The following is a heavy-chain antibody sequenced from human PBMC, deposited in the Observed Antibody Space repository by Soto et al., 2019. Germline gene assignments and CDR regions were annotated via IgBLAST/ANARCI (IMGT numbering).Heavy chain of an antibody. CDR2: SRNKANSYTI. J-gene: IGHJ4*02. V-gene: IGHV3-72*01. CDR3: VGDETTGRHFDY. D-gene: IGHD1-1*01. CDR1: GFIFSDHY. Sequence: EVQLVESGGGLVQPGGSLRLSCVASGFIFSDHYMDWVRQAPGKGLEWVARSRNKANSYTIEYAASVKGRFTISRDESTNSLHLQMNSLKVEDTAVYHCVGDETTGRHFDYWGQGTLVTVSS.